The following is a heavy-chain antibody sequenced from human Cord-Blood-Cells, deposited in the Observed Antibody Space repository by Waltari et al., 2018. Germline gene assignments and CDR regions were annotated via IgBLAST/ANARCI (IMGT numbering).Heavy chain of an antibody. Sequence: QLQLQESGPGLVKPSETLSLTCSVSGGSIRSSSYYRGWIRPPPGKGLEGIGSIYYSGSTYYNPSLKSRVTISVDTSKNQFSLKLSSVTAADTAVYYCPLSYYYGSGIGAFDIWGQGTMVTVSS. V-gene: IGHV4-39*07. CDR2: IYYSGST. J-gene: IGHJ3*02. D-gene: IGHD3-10*01. CDR3: PLSYYYGSGIGAFDI. CDR1: GGSIRSSSYY.